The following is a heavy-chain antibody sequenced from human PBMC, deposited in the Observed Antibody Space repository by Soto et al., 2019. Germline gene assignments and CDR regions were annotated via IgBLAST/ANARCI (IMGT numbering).Heavy chain of an antibody. J-gene: IGHJ4*02. CDR3: AKEPYSSSFLYYFDY. D-gene: IGHD6-13*01. CDR1: GFTFDDYA. CDR2: ISWNSGSI. Sequence: RLSCAASGFTFDDYAMHWVRQAPGKGLEWVSGISWNSGSIGYADSVKGRFTISRDNAKNSLYLQMNSLRAEDTALNYCAKEPYSSSFLYYFDYWGQGTLVTVSS. V-gene: IGHV3-9*01.